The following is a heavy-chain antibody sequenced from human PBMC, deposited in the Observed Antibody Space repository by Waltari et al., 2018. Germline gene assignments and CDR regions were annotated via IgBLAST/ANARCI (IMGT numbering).Heavy chain of an antibody. CDR3: AKDMTVTTDAFDI. D-gene: IGHD4-17*01. CDR2: ISWNSGSI. CDR1: GFTFDDYA. J-gene: IGHJ3*02. Sequence: EVQLVESGGGLVQPGRSLRLSCAASGFTFDDYAMHWVRQAPGKGLEGVSGISWNSGSIGYADSVKGRFTISRDNAKNSLYLQMNSLRAEDTALYYCAKDMTVTTDAFDIWGQGTMVTVSS. V-gene: IGHV3-9*01.